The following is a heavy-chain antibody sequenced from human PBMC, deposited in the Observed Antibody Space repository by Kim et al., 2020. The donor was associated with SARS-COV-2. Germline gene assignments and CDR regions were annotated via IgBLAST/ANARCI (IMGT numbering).Heavy chain of an antibody. CDR2: IWYDGSIK. J-gene: IGHJ2*01. Sequence: GGSLRLSCAASGFIFSNYGMHWVRQAPGKGLEWVTIIWYDGSIKYNADSVKGRFTISRDNSKNRVYLQMNSLRAEDTAVYYCAREPATHNWYFDLWGRGTLVTVSS. V-gene: IGHV3-33*08. CDR1: GFIFSNYG. CDR3: AREPATHNWYFDL.